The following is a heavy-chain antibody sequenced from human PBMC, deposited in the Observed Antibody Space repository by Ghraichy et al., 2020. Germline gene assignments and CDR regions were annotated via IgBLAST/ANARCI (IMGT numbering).Heavy chain of an antibody. Sequence: GGSLRLSCAASGFTFSSYAMHWVRQAPGKGLEWVAVISYDGSNKYYADSVKGRFTISRDNSKNTLYLQMNSLRAEDTAVYYCARTPLEWLFAGADYWGQGTLVTISS. J-gene: IGHJ4*02. CDR2: ISYDGSNK. CDR3: ARTPLEWLFAGADY. CDR1: GFTFSSYA. V-gene: IGHV3-30*04. D-gene: IGHD3-3*01.